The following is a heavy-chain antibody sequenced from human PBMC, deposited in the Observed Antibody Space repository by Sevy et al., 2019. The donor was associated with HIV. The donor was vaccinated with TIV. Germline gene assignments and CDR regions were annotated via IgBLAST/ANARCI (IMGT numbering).Heavy chain of an antibody. Sequence: GGSLRLSCLVSGFTFSSSWTMWARQAPGKGLERVANIKADGSESYYVDTVKGRFTISRDNAKNSLFLQMDGLRAEDTAVYYCARVIVAVAGGNDYFDYWGQGILVTVSS. J-gene: IGHJ4*02. CDR3: ARVIVAVAGGNDYFDY. CDR2: IKADGSES. CDR1: GFTFSSSW. D-gene: IGHD2-2*01. V-gene: IGHV3-7*04.